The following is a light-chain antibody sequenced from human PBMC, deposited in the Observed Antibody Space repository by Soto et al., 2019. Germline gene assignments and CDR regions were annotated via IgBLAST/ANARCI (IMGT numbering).Light chain of an antibody. J-gene: IGKJ1*01. CDR1: QSVSSSY. CDR3: QQYGASPWT. V-gene: IGKV3-20*01. CDR2: GAS. Sequence: EIVMTQSPATLSVSPGERATLSCRASQSVSSSYLAWYQQKPGQPPRLLIYGASSRATGIPDRFSGSGSGTDFSLIIGRLEPEDFAVYICQQYGASPWTFGQGTKVDI.